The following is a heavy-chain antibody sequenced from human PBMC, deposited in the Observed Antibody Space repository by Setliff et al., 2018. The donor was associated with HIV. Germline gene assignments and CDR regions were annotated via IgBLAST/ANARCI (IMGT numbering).Heavy chain of an antibody. V-gene: IGHV4-34*01. CDR3: ARAFYYYYMDV. CDR1: GFTFSTYA. Sequence: GSLRLSCAASGFTFSTYAMTWIRQPPGKGLEWIGEINHSGSTNYNPSLKSRVTISDTSKNQFSLNLSSVTAADTAVYYCARAFYYYYMDVWGKGTTVTVSS. J-gene: IGHJ6*03. CDR2: INHSGST.